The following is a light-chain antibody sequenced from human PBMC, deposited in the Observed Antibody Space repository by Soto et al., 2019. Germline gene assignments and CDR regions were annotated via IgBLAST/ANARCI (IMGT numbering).Light chain of an antibody. CDR3: QQYHTSPLP. V-gene: IGKV1-39*01. CDR1: QSISSY. CDR2: AAS. Sequence: DIQVTQSPSSLSASVGDRVTITCRASQSISSYLNWYQQKPGKAPKLLIYAASSLQSGVPSRFGVSGSGTDFTLTISRQEPEDFALYYCQQYHTSPLPFALGTKLDI. J-gene: IGKJ1*01.